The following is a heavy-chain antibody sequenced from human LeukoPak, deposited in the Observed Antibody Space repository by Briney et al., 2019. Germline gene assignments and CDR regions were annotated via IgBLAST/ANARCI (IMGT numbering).Heavy chain of an antibody. V-gene: IGHV4-59*01. D-gene: IGHD5-12*01. CDR3: AGGLGSGYDSVDAFDI. J-gene: IGHJ3*02. CDR2: IYYSGST. CDR1: GGSTSSYY. Sequence: SVTLSLTCTVSGGSTSSYYWSWIRQPPGKGLEWIRYIYYSGSTNYNPSLTSRVTISVDTSKNQFSLKLSSVTAADTAVYYCAGGLGSGYDSVDAFDIWGQGTMVTVSS.